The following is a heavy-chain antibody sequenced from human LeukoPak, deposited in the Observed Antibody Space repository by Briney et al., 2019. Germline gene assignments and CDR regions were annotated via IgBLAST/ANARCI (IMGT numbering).Heavy chain of an antibody. J-gene: IGHJ4*02. CDR1: AFTFSSYC. CDR3: VRDRGYSSFDY. CDR2: IKEDGSEI. V-gene: IGHV3-7*01. D-gene: IGHD4-23*01. Sequence: QPGGSLRLSCEASAFTFSSYCMSWVGQAPGKGLEWVAKIKEDGSEIKYVDSVKGRFTISRDNANISLFLQMNSLRVEGTAVYYCVRDRGYSSFDYWGQGTLVSVSS.